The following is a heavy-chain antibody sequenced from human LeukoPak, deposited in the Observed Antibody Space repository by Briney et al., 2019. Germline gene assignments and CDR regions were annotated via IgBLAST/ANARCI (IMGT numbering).Heavy chain of an antibody. CDR1: GGSISSYY. J-gene: IGHJ5*02. V-gene: IGHV4-59*01. Sequence: PSETLSLTCTVSGGSISSYYWSWIRQPPGKGLEWIGYIYYSGSTNYNPSLKSRVTISVDTSKNQFSLKLSSVTAADTAVYYCARFFGSGSLGWFDPWGQGTLVTVSS. CDR3: ARFFGSGSLGWFDP. D-gene: IGHD3-10*01. CDR2: IYYSGST.